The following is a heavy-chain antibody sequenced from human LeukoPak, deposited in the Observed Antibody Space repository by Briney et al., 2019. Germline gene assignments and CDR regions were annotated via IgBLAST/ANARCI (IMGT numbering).Heavy chain of an antibody. V-gene: IGHV3-48*01. D-gene: IGHD3-22*01. J-gene: IGHJ4*02. CDR3: ARDDDYYDSSGHFDY. CDR2: ISSSSSTI. CDR1: GFTFSSYS. Sequence: GGSLRLSCAASGFTFSSYSMNWVRQAPGKGLEWVSYISSSSSTIYYADSVKGRFTISRDNAKNSLYLQMNSLRAEDTAVYYCARDDDYYDSSGHFDYWGQGTLVTVSS.